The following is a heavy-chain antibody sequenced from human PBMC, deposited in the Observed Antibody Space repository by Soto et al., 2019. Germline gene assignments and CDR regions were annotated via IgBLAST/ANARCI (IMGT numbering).Heavy chain of an antibody. D-gene: IGHD6-19*01. CDR2: INHSGST. CDR3: ARRVAGLSWFDP. Sequence: QVQLQQWGAGLLKPSETLSLTCAVYGGSFSGYYWSWIRQPPGKGLEWIGEINHSGSTNYNPSLKSRGTISVDTAKNQFSLKLSSVTAADTAVYYCARRVAGLSWFDPWGQGTLVTVSS. J-gene: IGHJ5*02. V-gene: IGHV4-34*01. CDR1: GGSFSGYY.